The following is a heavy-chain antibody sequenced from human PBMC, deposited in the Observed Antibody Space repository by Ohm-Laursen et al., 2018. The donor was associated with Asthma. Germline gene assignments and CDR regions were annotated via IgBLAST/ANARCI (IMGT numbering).Heavy chain of an antibody. Sequence: SLRLSCAASGFTFSSNAMHWVRQAPGKGLEWVAVISKDGSNKYYAESVKGRFTISRDNSMNTLYVQMNSLRAEDTAVYYCARDHYYCSGTYFDYWGQGTLVTVSS. V-gene: IGHV3-30-3*01. CDR2: ISKDGSNK. CDR1: GFTFSSNA. CDR3: ARDHYYCSGTYFDY. J-gene: IGHJ4*02. D-gene: IGHD3-10*01.